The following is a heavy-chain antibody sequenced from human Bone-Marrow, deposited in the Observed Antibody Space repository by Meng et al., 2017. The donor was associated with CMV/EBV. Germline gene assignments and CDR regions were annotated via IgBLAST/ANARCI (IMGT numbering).Heavy chain of an antibody. J-gene: IGHJ3*01. Sequence: SGYTFSGFCIHWVRQAPGQGLEWMGRINPNNGDTHYPRNFQGRVTMTRDTSMTTTYIELARLTSDDTAVYFCAREQYGGNTYAFDFWGQGTMVTVSS. D-gene: IGHD4/OR15-4a*01. CDR3: AREQYGGNTYAFDF. CDR1: GYTFSGFC. V-gene: IGHV1-2*02. CDR2: INPNNGDT.